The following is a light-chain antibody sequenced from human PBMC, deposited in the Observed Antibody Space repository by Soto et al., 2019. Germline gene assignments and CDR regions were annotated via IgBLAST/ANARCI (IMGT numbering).Light chain of an antibody. CDR1: QSVSSEK. V-gene: IGKV3-20*01. CDR3: QHYNSYSEA. Sequence: EIVLTQSPGTLSLSPGERASLSCMASQSVSSEKLAWYQQKPGQAPRLLIFGASGRATGIPERFSGSGSGTEFTLTISSLQPDDFATYYCQHYNSYSEAFGQGTKVDIK. CDR2: GAS. J-gene: IGKJ1*01.